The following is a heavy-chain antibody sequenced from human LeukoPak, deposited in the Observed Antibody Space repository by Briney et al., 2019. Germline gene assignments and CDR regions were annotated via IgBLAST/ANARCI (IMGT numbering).Heavy chain of an antibody. CDR1: GYTFTSYG. Sequence: ASVKVSCKASGYTFTSYGISWVRQAPGQGHEWMGWISAYNGNTNYAPKLQGRVTMTTDTSTSTAYMELRSLRAEDTAVYYYARGRTGYCSSTSCSFDYWGQGTLVTVSS. J-gene: IGHJ4*02. CDR2: ISAYNGNT. D-gene: IGHD2-2*01. V-gene: IGHV1-18*01. CDR3: ARGRTGYCSSTSCSFDY.